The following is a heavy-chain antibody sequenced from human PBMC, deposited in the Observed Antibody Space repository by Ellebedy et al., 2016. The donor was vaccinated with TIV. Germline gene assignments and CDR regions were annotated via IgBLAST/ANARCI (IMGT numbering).Heavy chain of an antibody. Sequence: ASVKVSCXASGYTFTSYGISWVRQAPGQGLEWMGWISAYNGNTNYAQKLQGRVTMTTDTSTSTAYMELRSLRSDDTAVYYCARVRSIQNYYYMDVWGKGTTVTVSS. CDR1: GYTFTSYG. J-gene: IGHJ6*03. D-gene: IGHD2-21*01. CDR2: ISAYNGNT. CDR3: ARVRSIQNYYYMDV. V-gene: IGHV1-18*01.